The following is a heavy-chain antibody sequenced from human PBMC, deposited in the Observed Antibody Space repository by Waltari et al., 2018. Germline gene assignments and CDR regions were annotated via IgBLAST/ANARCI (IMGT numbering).Heavy chain of an antibody. D-gene: IGHD4-17*01. J-gene: IGHJ6*03. Sequence: QVHLVQSGAEVKKPGASVKVSCKASGNTFTGNHIHWVRQAPGQGLEWMGWINPNSGGTNYAQEFQGRVTMTRDTSISTAYMELSRLRSDDTAVYYCARSTVTTTPFYYYYMDVWGKGTTVTVSS. CDR3: ARSTVTTTPFYYYYMDV. CDR1: GNTFTGNH. CDR2: INPNSGGT. V-gene: IGHV1-2*02.